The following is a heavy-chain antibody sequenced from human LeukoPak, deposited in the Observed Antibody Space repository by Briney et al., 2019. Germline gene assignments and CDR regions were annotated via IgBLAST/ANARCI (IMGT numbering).Heavy chain of an antibody. J-gene: IGHJ4*02. V-gene: IGHV3-30*04. CDR2: ISYDGSNK. D-gene: IGHD3-10*01. Sequence: PGGSLRLSCAASGFTFSSYAMHWVREAPGKGLEWVAVISYDGSNKKYGDSVKGRFTISRDNSKNSLYLQMNSLRVEDTAVYYCARIYGSGSYWDHWGQGTLVTVSS. CDR3: ARIYGSGSYWDH. CDR1: GFTFSSYA.